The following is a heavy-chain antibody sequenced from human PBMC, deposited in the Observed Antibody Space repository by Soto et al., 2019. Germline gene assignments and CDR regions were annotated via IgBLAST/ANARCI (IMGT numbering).Heavy chain of an antibody. CDR3: VKRGPAASDFWSGYYTDYYYYGMDV. V-gene: IGHV3-23*01. J-gene: IGHJ6*02. Sequence: EVQLLESGGGLVQPGGSLRLSCAASGFTFSSYAMSWVRQAPGKGLEWVSAISGSGGSTYYADSMKGRFTISRDNSKNTLYLQMNSLRAEDTAVYYCVKRGPAASDFWSGYYTDYYYYGMDVWGQGTTVTVSS. CDR2: ISGSGGST. D-gene: IGHD3-3*01. CDR1: GFTFSSYA.